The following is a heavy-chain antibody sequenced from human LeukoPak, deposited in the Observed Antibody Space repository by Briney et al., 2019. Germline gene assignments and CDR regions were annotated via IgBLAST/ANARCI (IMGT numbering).Heavy chain of an antibody. Sequence: PSETLSLTCAVYGGSFSGYYWSWIRQPPGKGLEWIGEINHSGSTNYNPSLKSRVTISVDTSKNQFSLKLSSVTAADTAVYYCARGRVVVVVAATRQTVFDYWGQGPMVTVSS. CDR1: GGSFSGYY. V-gene: IGHV4-34*01. D-gene: IGHD2-15*01. J-gene: IGHJ4*02. CDR3: ARGRVVVVVAATRQTVFDY. CDR2: INHSGST.